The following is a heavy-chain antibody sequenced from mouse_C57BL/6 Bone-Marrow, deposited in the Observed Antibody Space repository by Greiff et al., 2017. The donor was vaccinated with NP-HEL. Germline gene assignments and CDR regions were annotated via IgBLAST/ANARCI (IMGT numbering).Heavy chain of an antibody. D-gene: IGHD1-2*01. CDR2: IYPRSGNT. Sequence: VQLQQSGAELARPGASVKLSCKASGYTFTSYGISWVKQRTGQGLEWIGEIYPRSGNTYYNEKFKGKATLTADKSSSTAYMELRSLTSEDSSVYFCAKRGGLRPWYFDVWGTGTTVTVSS. V-gene: IGHV1-81*01. J-gene: IGHJ1*03. CDR1: GYTFTSYG. CDR3: AKRGGLRPWYFDV.